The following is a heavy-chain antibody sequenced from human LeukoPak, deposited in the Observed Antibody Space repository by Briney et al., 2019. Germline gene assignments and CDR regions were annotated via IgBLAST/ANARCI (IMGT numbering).Heavy chain of an antibody. CDR1: GYTFTSYD. V-gene: IGHV1-8*01. CDR2: MNPNSGNT. Sequence: AASVKVSCKASGYTFTSYDINWVRQATGQGLEWMGWMNPNSGNTGYAQKFQGRVTMTRNTSISTAYMELSSLRSEDTAVYYCARGALKVLWFGELFPYYYYGMDVWGQGTTVTVSS. D-gene: IGHD3-10*01. J-gene: IGHJ6*02. CDR3: ARGALKVLWFGELFPYYYYGMDV.